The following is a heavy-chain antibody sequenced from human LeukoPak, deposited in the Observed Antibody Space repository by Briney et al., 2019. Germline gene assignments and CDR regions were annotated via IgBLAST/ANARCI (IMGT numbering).Heavy chain of an antibody. CDR1: GYTFTSYG. CDR2: INAGNGNT. D-gene: IGHD5-12*01. Sequence: ASVKVSCKASGYTFTSYGISWVRQAPGQGLEWMGWINAGNGNTKYSQKFQGRVTITRDTSASTAYMELSSLRSEDTAVYYCARGGGYSGYEVGDYWGQGTLVTVSS. J-gene: IGHJ4*02. CDR3: ARGGGYSGYEVGDY. V-gene: IGHV1-3*01.